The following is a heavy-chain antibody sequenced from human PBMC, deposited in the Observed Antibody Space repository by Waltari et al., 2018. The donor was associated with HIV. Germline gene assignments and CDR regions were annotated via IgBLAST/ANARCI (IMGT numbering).Heavy chain of an antibody. CDR3: ATEKEWEVHQIDY. CDR1: GLTFSTYS. D-gene: IGHD1-26*01. J-gene: IGHJ4*02. Sequence: EVQLVESGGGLVKPGGSLRLSCAASGLTFSTYSMNWVPQAPGKGPGWVSSITTSRASTYYADPVKGRFTITGYIAKNSRYLQMNRLGAENTATYYCATEKEWEVHQIDYWGQGTLVTVTS. CDR2: ITTSRAST. V-gene: IGHV3-21*06.